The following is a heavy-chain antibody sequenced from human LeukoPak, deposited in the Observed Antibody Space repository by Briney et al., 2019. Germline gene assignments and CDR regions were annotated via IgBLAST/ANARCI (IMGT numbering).Heavy chain of an antibody. V-gene: IGHV3-23*01. CDR3: AKDREGMTTVSNFDY. D-gene: IGHD4-17*01. CDR1: GFSFSSHW. CDR2: ISGSGGST. J-gene: IGHJ4*02. Sequence: GGSLRLSCAASGFSFSSHWVHWVRQAPGKGLEWVSAISGSGGSTYYADSVKGRFTISRDNSKNTLYLQMNSLRAEDTAVYYCAKDREGMTTVSNFDYWGQGTLVTVSS.